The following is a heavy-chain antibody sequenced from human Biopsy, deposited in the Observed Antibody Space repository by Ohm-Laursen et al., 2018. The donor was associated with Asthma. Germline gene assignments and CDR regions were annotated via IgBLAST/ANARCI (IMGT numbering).Heavy chain of an antibody. CDR1: GGSISSSSYY. D-gene: IGHD1-1*01. CDR3: ARDGGLTSYPGTFRI. V-gene: IGHV4-39*02. CDR2: IYYNGRT. Sequence: PSETLSLTCTVSGGSISSSSYYWGWIRQPPGKGLEGIGSIYYNGRTYYNPSLKSRVTISVDTPKKQLSLQLSSVTAADTAVYYCARDGGLTSYPGTFRIWGQGTMVTVSS. J-gene: IGHJ3*02.